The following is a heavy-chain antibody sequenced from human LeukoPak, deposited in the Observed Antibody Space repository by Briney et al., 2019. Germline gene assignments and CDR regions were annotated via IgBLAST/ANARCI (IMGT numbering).Heavy chain of an antibody. J-gene: IGHJ4*02. Sequence: GGSLRLSCAASGFTFSSYSLNWVRQAPGKGLEWVSSISSSSSYIYYAASVKGRFTISRDNAKNSLYLQMSNLRAEDTAIYYCAGRTFGGESPAFDYWGQGTLVTVSS. CDR1: GFTFSSYS. V-gene: IGHV3-21*04. CDR2: ISSSSSYI. CDR3: AGRTFGGESPAFDY. D-gene: IGHD2-21*01.